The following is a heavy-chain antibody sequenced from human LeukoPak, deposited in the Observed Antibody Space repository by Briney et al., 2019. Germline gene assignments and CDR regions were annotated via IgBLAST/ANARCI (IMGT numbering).Heavy chain of an antibody. CDR2: VYYSGSS. CDR3: AREYNWFDP. Sequence: SETLSLTCTVSGGSISSYYWSWVRQPPGKGLEWIGYVYYSGSSHYNPSLNSRVTISLDTSKIQFSLQLTSVTAADTAVYYCAREYNWFDPWGQGTLDTVSS. V-gene: IGHV4-59*01. CDR1: GGSISSYY. J-gene: IGHJ5*02.